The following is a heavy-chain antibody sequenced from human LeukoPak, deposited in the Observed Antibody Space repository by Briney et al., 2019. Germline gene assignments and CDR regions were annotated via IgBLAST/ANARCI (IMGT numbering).Heavy chain of an antibody. CDR2: ISSTSSTI. CDR1: GFTFSSYS. CDR3: ARDQGFSYYFYYMDV. V-gene: IGHV3-48*01. J-gene: IGHJ6*03. D-gene: IGHD3-3*01. Sequence: GGSLRLSCAASGFTFSSYSMNWVRQAPGKGLEWVSYISSTSSTIYYADSVKGRFTISRDTAKNSLYLQMNSLRAEDTAVYYCARDQGFSYYFYYMDVWGKGTTVTVSS.